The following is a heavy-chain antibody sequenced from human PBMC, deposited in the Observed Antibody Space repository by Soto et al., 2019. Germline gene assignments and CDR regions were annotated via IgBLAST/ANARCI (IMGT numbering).Heavy chain of an antibody. CDR1: GFTFSSYA. Sequence: GGSLRLSCAASGFTFSSYAMHWVRQAPGKGLEWVAVISYDGSNIYYADSVKGRFTISRDNSKNTLYLQMNSLRAEDTAVYYCARGDWGSSWAYYYYYGMDVWGQGTTVTVSS. J-gene: IGHJ6*02. D-gene: IGHD6-13*01. V-gene: IGHV3-30-3*01. CDR2: ISYDGSNI. CDR3: ARGDWGSSWAYYYYYGMDV.